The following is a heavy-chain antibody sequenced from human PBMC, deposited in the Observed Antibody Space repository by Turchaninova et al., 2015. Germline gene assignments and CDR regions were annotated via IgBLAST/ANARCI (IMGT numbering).Heavy chain of an antibody. CDR2: IKEDGTKK. D-gene: IGHD1-26*01. Sequence: EVQVVESGGGLVQPGGSRRFLCAASGFTFSSYWMSWVRQAPGKGLEWVANIKEDGTKKCYVDSVKGRFTISRDNAKNSLYLQMNSLRAEETAVYYCAKGWGGLDYWGQGTLVTVSS. J-gene: IGHJ4*02. V-gene: IGHV3-7*01. CDR1: GFTFSSYW. CDR3: AKGWGGLDY.